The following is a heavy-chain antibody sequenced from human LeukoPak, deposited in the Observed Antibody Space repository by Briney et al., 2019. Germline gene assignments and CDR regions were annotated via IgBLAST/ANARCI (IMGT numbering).Heavy chain of an antibody. CDR1: GDSISSSSYY. J-gene: IGHJ5*02. CDR3: ARSQSYGPRDHYNWFDP. CDR2: INYSGRT. V-gene: IGHV4-39*07. Sequence: SETLSLTCTVSGDSISSSSYYWGWIRQPPGKGLEWIGNINYSGRTYYNPSLKSRVTISVDTSKNQFSLKLSSVTAADTAVYYCARSQSYGPRDHYNWFDPWGQGTLVTVSS. D-gene: IGHD1-26*01.